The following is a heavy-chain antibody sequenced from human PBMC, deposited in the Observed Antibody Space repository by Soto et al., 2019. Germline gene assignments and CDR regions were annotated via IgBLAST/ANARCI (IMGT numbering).Heavy chain of an antibody. D-gene: IGHD1-1*01. J-gene: IGHJ4*02. CDR3: AEGGFNDGFDY. Sequence: GGSLRLSCAASGFTFSNFAMSWVRQAPGKGLEWVSSITSSSDRTYYAASVKGRFTISRDNSKNTVFLQLNSLRDEDTALYYCAEGGFNDGFDYWGQGTLVTVSS. CDR1: GFTFSNFA. V-gene: IGHV3-23*01. CDR2: ITSSSDRT.